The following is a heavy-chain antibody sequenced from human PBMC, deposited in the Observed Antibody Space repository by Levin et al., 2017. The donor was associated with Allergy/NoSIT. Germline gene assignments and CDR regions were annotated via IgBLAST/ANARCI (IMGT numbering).Heavy chain of an antibody. CDR3: AREDGSTFDF. D-gene: IGHD2-2*03. V-gene: IGHV4-31*03. Sequence: SETLSLTCTVSGGSISGGGYHWTWIRQHPEKVLEWIGYIYYSGSTFYNPSLKSRLMISVDTSKNQFSLNVSSVTAADTAVYYCAREDGSTFDFWGQGALVTVAS. J-gene: IGHJ4*02. CDR2: IYYSGST. CDR1: GGSISGGGYH.